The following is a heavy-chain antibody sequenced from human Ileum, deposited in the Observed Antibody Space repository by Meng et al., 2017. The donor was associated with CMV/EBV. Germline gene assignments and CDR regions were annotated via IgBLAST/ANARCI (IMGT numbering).Heavy chain of an antibody. Sequence: QVQLVQSGAEVKKPGASVKVSCKASGYTFTSYAIHWVRQAPGQRPEWMGWINTANGNTKYSQKFQGRVTTTRDTSASTAYMELNGLRSEDTAVYYCSIDTSGYHYKYWGQGTLVTVSS. CDR3: SIDTSGYHYKY. D-gene: IGHD3-22*01. J-gene: IGHJ4*02. CDR1: GYTFTSYA. V-gene: IGHV1-3*04. CDR2: INTANGNT.